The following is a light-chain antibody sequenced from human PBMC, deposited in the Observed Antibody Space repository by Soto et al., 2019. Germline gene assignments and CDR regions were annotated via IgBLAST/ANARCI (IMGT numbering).Light chain of an antibody. CDR1: SSNVGSNY. Sequence: QSVLTQPPSVSVAPGQKVTISCSGSSSNVGSNYVSWYQQLPGTAPKLLIYDNGKRPSGIPDRFSGSQSGTSATLGITGLQTGDEADYYCGTWDNSLSAVFGGGTKLTVL. V-gene: IGLV1-51*01. CDR2: DNG. CDR3: GTWDNSLSAV. J-gene: IGLJ2*01.